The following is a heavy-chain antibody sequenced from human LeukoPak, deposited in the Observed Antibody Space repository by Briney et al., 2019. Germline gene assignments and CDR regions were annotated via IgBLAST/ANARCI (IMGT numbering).Heavy chain of an antibody. J-gene: IGHJ4*02. Sequence: SETLSLTCAVYGGSFSGYYWSWIRQPPGKGLEWIGEINHSGSTNYNPSLKSRVTISVDTSKNQFPLKLSSVTAADTAVYYCARGRGYYDSSGYPTGVSGYFDYWGQGTLVTVSS. CDR2: INHSGST. V-gene: IGHV4-34*01. CDR1: GGSFSGYY. D-gene: IGHD3-22*01. CDR3: ARGRGYYDSSGYPTGVSGYFDY.